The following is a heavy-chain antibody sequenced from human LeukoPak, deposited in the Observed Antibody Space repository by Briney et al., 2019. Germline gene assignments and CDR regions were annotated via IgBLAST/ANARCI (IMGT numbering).Heavy chain of an antibody. CDR2: IYYSGST. Sequence: SETLSLTCTVSRGSIRGYYWCWIRQPPRKGLEWIGYIYYSGSTNYNPSLKSRVSISVDTSKNQFSLKLSSVTAADTAVYYCAKTGSTVTMLYPFDHWGQGTLVTVSS. CDR3: AKTGSTVTMLYPFDH. D-gene: IGHD4-17*01. CDR1: RGSIRGYY. J-gene: IGHJ4*02. V-gene: IGHV4-59*01.